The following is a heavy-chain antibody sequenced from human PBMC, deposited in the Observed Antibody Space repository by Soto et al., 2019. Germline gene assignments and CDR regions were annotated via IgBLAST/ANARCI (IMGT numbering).Heavy chain of an antibody. CDR2: AYYSGST. CDR1: GCSIRHYY. J-gene: IGHJ5*02. D-gene: IGHD2-8*01. Sequence: PSETLSLPCGVSGCSIRHYYWSWIRQSPGKGLEWIGYAYYSGSTDYNPSLKSRVTMSVDTSKNQVSLKLNSVTTADTAVYYCARDRSTYGGGGTGEVKENWFDPWGPGTLVTFSS. CDR3: ARDRSTYGGGGTGEVKENWFDP. V-gene: IGHV4-59*01.